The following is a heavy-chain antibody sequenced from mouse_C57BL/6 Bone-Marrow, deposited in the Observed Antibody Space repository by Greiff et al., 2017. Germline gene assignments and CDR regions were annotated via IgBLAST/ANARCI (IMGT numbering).Heavy chain of an antibody. CDR3: TTCSNYWYFDV. V-gene: IGHV14-4*01. Sequence: VQLKESGAELVRPGASVKLSCTASGFNIKDDYMSWVKQRPEQSLGWIGWIDPENGDTEYASKVQGKATITADTSSNTAYLQLSSLTSEDTAVYYCTTCSNYWYFDVWGTGTTVTVSS. D-gene: IGHD1-1*01. CDR1: GFNIKDDY. CDR2: IDPENGDT. J-gene: IGHJ1*03.